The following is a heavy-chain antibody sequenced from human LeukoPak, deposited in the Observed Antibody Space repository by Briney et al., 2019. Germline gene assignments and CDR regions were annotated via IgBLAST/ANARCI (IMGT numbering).Heavy chain of an antibody. D-gene: IGHD4/OR15-4a*01. CDR3: ARELDYGADSF. CDR1: GFTFSSYW. V-gene: IGHV3-7*01. J-gene: IGHJ1*01. CDR2: IKQDGSEK. Sequence: GGSLRLSCAASGFTFSSYWMSWVRQAPEKGLEWVANIKQDGSEKYYVDSVKGRFTISRDKAKNSLYLQMNSLRAEDTAGYYCARELDYGADSFGGQGNLGTVSS.